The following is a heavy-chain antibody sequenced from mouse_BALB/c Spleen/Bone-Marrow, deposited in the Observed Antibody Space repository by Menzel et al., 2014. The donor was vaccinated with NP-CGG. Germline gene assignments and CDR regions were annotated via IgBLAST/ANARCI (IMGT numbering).Heavy chain of an antibody. CDR1: GFTFSSYG. CDR2: ISSGGGYT. J-gene: IGHJ3*01. Sequence: EVKLVESGGDLVKPGGSLKLSCAASGFTFSSYGMSWVRQTPDKRLEWVATISSGGGYTYYPDSVKGRFTISRDNAKNTLYLQMCSLKSEDTAMYYCARQGNDYAAWFAYWGQGTLVTVSA. D-gene: IGHD2-4*01. CDR3: ARQGNDYAAWFAY. V-gene: IGHV5-6*01.